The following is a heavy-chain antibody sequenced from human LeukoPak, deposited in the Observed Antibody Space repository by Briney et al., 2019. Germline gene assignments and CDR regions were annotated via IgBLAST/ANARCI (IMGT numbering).Heavy chain of an antibody. D-gene: IGHD3-22*01. V-gene: IGHV3-73*01. CDR1: GFTFSGSA. CDR3: TRDSYSSGSWEMN. CDR2: IRSKANSYAT. Sequence: GGSLRLSCAASGFTFSGSAMHWVRQASGKGLEWVGRIRSKANSYATAYAASVKGRFTISRDDSKNTAYLQMNSLKTEDTAVYYCTRDSYSSGSWEMNWGQGTMVTVSS. J-gene: IGHJ3*01.